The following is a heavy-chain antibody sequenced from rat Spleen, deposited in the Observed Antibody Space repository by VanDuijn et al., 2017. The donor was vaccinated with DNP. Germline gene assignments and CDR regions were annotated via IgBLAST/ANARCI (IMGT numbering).Heavy chain of an antibody. CDR1: GFTFNNYW. Sequence: EVQLVESGGDLVQPGRSLKLSCVASGFTFNNYWMTWIRQLPGRGLEWVASITSGGGTTYYPDSVKGRFTISRDNAKNTLSLQMNSLRSEDTATYYCARGGLYYFDYWGQGVMVTVSS. V-gene: IGHV5-31*01. J-gene: IGHJ2*01. CDR3: ARGGLYYFDY. D-gene: IGHD1-11*01. CDR2: ITSGGGTT.